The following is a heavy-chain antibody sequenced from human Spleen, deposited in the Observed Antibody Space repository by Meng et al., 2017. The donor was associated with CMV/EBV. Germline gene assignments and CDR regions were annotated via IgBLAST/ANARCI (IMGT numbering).Heavy chain of an antibody. CDR2: TYYSSKWYN. D-gene: IGHD2-2*01. CDR3: ARGRYCTSSSCYNWFDP. Sequence: QVQLQQSGPGLVKPSXTPSLTCXXSGXXXSSNSAAWNWIRQSPSRGLEWLGRTYYSSKWYNDYAVSVKSRMTINPDTSKNQFSLQLNSVTPEDTAVYYCARGRYCTSSSCYNWFDPWGQGTLVTVSS. CDR1: GXXXSSNSAA. J-gene: IGHJ5*02. V-gene: IGHV6-1*01.